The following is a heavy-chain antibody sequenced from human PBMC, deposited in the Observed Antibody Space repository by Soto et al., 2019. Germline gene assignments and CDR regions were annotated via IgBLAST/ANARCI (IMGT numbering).Heavy chain of an antibody. J-gene: IGHJ6*02. Sequence: GGSLRLSCAASGFTFSDHAMHWVRQAPGKGREWLAIIWNDASNKFDAGSVKGRFTISRDNSKNTVYLQMNTLSAEDTAVYYCARALLNDVDIYAMDVWGQGTTVTVSS. CDR3: ARALLNDVDIYAMDV. D-gene: IGHD2-2*03. V-gene: IGHV3-33*01. CDR2: IWNDASNK. CDR1: GFTFSDHA.